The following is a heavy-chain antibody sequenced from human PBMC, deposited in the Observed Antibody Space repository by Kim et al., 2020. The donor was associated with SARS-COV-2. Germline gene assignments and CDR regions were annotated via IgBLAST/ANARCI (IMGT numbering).Heavy chain of an antibody. CDR2: ISAYNGNT. V-gene: IGHV1-18*01. D-gene: IGHD2-2*01. CDR3: ARDQSPEDIVVVPAARGPRFDP. CDR1: GYTFTSYG. J-gene: IGHJ5*02. Sequence: ASVKVSCKASGYTFTSYGISWVRQAPGQGLEWMGWISAYNGNTNYAQKLQGRVTMTTDTSTSTAYMELRSLRSDDTAVYYCARDQSPEDIVVVPAARGPRFDPWGQGTLVTVSS.